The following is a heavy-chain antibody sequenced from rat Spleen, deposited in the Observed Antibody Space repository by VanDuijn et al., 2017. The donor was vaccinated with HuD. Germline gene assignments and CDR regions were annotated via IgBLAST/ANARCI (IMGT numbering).Heavy chain of an antibody. CDR3: TTVLQGHGFAY. V-gene: IGHV5S10*01. Sequence: EVQLVESGGGLVQPGRSLKLSCAASGFTFSDYNMAWVRQAPKKGLEWVATIIYDGSRTYYRDSVKGRFTISRHNTQNTLYLQMNSLRSEDTATYYCTTVLQGHGFAYWGQGTLVTVSS. D-gene: IGHD1-1*01. CDR1: GFTFSDYN. CDR2: IIYDGSRT. J-gene: IGHJ3*01.